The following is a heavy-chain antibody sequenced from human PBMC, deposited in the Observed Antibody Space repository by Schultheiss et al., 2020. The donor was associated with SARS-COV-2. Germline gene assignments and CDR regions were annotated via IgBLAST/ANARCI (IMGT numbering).Heavy chain of an antibody. Sequence: SVKVSCKASGGTFSSYAISWVRQAPGQGLEWMGGIIPIFGTANYAQKFQGRVTITADESTSTAYMELSSLRSEDTAVYYCAIAIVVVPAANYGMDVWGQGTTVTVSS. CDR2: IIPIFGTA. D-gene: IGHD2-2*01. CDR3: AIAIVVVPAANYGMDV. CDR1: GGTFSSYA. J-gene: IGHJ6*02. V-gene: IGHV1-69*13.